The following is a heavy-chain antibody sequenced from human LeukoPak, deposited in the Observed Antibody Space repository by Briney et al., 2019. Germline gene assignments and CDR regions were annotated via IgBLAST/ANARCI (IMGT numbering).Heavy chain of an antibody. CDR2: INPNSGGT. CDR1: GYTFTGYY. Sequence: ASVKVSCKASGYTFTGYYMHWVRQAPGQGLEWMGRINPNSGGTNYAQKFQGRVTMTRDTSISTAYMELSRLRSDDTAVYYYASKITGTFVYWGQGTLVTVSS. CDR3: ASKITGTFVY. V-gene: IGHV1-2*06. D-gene: IGHD1-20*01. J-gene: IGHJ4*02.